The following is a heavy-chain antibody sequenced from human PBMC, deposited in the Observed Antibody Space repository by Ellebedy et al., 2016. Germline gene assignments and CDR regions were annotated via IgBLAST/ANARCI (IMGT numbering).Heavy chain of an antibody. CDR1: GFTFSSYN. V-gene: IGHV3-48*02. CDR2: ISSSSSTI. Sequence: GGSLRLSCAASGFTFSSYNMNWVRQTPGKGLEWVSYISSSSSTIYYADSVRGRFTISRDNAKKSLYLQMNSLRDDDTAMYYCARDLSYWGLGTLVTVSS. J-gene: IGHJ4*02. CDR3: ARDLSY.